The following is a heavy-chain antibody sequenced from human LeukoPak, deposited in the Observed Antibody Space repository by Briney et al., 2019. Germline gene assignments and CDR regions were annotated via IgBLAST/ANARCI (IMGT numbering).Heavy chain of an antibody. J-gene: IGHJ5*02. Sequence: ASVKVSCKASGYTFTNYGITWVRQAPGQGLEWMGWISAYNANTKYAQKLQGRITMTTDTSTSTAYMELRSLTSDDTAVYYCARLVAAINWFDPWGQGTLVTVSS. CDR1: GYTFTNYG. D-gene: IGHD2-15*01. V-gene: IGHV1-18*04. CDR2: ISAYNANT. CDR3: ARLVAAINWFDP.